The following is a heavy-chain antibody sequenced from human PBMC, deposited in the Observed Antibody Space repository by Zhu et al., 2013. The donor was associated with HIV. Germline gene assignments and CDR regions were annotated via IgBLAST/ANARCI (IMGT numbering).Heavy chain of an antibody. CDR3: ARCGLSSIAARPSIPTYYYYGMDV. D-gene: IGHD6-6*01. CDR2: IIPIFGTA. J-gene: IGHJ6*02. CDR1: GGTFSSYA. Sequence: QVQLVQSGAEVKKPGSSVKVSCKASGGTFSSYAISWVRQAPGQGLEWMGGIIPIFGTANYAQKFQGRVTITADESTSTAYMELSSLRSEDTAVYYCARCGLSSIAARPSIPTYYYYGMDVWGQGTTVTVSS. V-gene: IGHV1-69*01.